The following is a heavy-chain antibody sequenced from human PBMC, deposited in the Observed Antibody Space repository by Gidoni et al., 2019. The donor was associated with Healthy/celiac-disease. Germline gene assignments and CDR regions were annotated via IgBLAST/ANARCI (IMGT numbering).Heavy chain of an antibody. CDR2: INPNSGGT. Sequence: QVQLVQSGSEVKKPGASVKVSCKAAGYTVTGSYMHWVRQAPGQGLEWMGWINPNSGGTNYAQKFQGRVTMTRDTSISTAYMELSRLRSDDTAVYYCARGSEYYYGSGTRGWFDPWGQGTLVTVSS. J-gene: IGHJ5*02. V-gene: IGHV1-2*02. D-gene: IGHD3-10*01. CDR1: GYTVTGSY. CDR3: ARGSEYYYGSGTRGWFDP.